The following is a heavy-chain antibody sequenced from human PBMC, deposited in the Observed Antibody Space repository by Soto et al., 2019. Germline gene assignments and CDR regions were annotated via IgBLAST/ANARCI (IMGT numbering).Heavy chain of an antibody. CDR3: ARDIAVAGTSHNWFDP. Sequence: SETLSLTCTVSGGSISSSSYYWGWIRQPPGKGLEWIGSIYYSGSTYYNPSLKSRVTISVDTSKNQFSLKLSSVTAADTAVYYCARDIAVAGTSHNWFDPWGQGTLVTVSS. J-gene: IGHJ5*02. V-gene: IGHV4-39*01. CDR1: GGSISSSSYY. D-gene: IGHD6-19*01. CDR2: IYYSGST.